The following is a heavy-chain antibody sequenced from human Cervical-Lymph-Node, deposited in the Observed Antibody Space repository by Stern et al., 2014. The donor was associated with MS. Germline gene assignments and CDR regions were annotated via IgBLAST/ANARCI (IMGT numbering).Heavy chain of an antibody. CDR1: GGSISSGGYS. J-gene: IGHJ3*02. CDR2: IYHSGST. D-gene: IGHD4-17*01. Sequence: QVQLVESGSGLVKPSQTLSLTCAVSGGSISSGGYSWSWIRQPPGKGLGWIGYIYHSGSTYYNPSLKSRVTISVDRSKTQFSLKLSSVTAADTAVYYCARSSTVTPNAFDIWGQGTMVTVSS. V-gene: IGHV4-30-2*01. CDR3: ARSSTVTPNAFDI.